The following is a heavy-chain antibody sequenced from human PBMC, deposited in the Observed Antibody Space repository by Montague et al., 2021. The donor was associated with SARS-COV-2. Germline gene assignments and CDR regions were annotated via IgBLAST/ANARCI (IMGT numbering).Heavy chain of an antibody. CDR1: GFPFPDYA. V-gene: IGHV3-9*01. CDR3: AAATYGSIAY. Sequence: SRRLSWAASGFPFPDYAMHLFRQAPGKGLEWVSGINWNGNSRGYADSVKGRFTISRDNAANSLFLQMSSLRPEDTALYYCAAATYGSIAYWGQGNLVTGSS. D-gene: IGHD3-10*01. CDR2: INWNGNSR. J-gene: IGHJ4*02.